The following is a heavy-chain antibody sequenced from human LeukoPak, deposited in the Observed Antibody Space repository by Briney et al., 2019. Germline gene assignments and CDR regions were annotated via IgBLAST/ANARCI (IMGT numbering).Heavy chain of an antibody. D-gene: IGHD2-15*01. V-gene: IGHV1-8*01. J-gene: IGHJ3*02. Sequence: ASVRVSCKASRYAFTSYDINWVRQATGQGLEWMGWMNPNSGNTGYAQKFQGRVTMTTDTSTSTAYMELRSLRSDDTAVYYCAREGGGWRAFDIWGQGTMVTVSS. CDR1: RYAFTSYD. CDR3: AREGGGWRAFDI. CDR2: MNPNSGNT.